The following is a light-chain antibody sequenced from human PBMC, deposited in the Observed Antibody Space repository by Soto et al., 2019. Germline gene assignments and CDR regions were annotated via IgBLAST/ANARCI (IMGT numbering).Light chain of an antibody. CDR3: AAWDDSLNGVI. J-gene: IGLJ2*01. Sequence: QSALTQPASVSGSPGQSITISCTGTSSDVGGYNFVSWYQQHPGKAPKIMIFEVSNRPSGVSIRFSGSKSGNTASLAISNLQSEDEADYYCAAWDDSLNGVIFGGGTKLTVL. CDR1: SSDVGGYNF. V-gene: IGLV2-14*01. CDR2: EVS.